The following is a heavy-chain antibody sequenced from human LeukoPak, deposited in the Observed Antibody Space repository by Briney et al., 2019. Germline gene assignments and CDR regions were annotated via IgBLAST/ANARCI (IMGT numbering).Heavy chain of an antibody. J-gene: IGHJ4*02. CDR3: ARYSSSGKGDY. V-gene: IGHV4-38-2*01. Sequence: SKTLSLTCSVSGYSISSGYYWGWIRQPPGQGLEWIGNIYHGGSTYYNSSLKSRVTMSVDTSKNQFSLQLSSVTAADTAVYYCARYSSSGKGDYWGQGTLVTVSS. CDR2: IYHGGST. CDR1: GYSISSGYY. D-gene: IGHD6-13*01.